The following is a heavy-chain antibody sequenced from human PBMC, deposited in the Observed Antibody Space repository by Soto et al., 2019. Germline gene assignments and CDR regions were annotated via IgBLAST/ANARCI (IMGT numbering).Heavy chain of an antibody. D-gene: IGHD3-3*01. J-gene: IGHJ4*02. CDR1: GFTFSSDA. CDR2: ISAGGGST. CDR3: ARLYYDFRSGYPIYFDY. V-gene: IGHV3-23*01. Sequence: EVQLLESGGGLVQPGGSLRLSCAASGFTFSSDAMSWVRQAPGKGLEFVSGISAGGGSTYYADSAKGRFTISGDNYRNTLDLQMHSLRAEDSAVYYCARLYYDFRSGYPIYFDYWGQGALVTVSS.